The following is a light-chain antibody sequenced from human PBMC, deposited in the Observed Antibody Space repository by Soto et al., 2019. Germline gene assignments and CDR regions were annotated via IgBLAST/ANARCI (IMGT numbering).Light chain of an antibody. CDR1: QSVSGY. J-gene: IGKJ1*01. Sequence: EIVLTQSPATLSLSPGERATLSCRASQSVSGYLAWYQQKPGQAPRILIYDASNRATGIPARISGSGFGTDFAFTSSSLEPEDFAVYYCQQLSKWRTFGQGTKVEIK. V-gene: IGKV3-11*01. CDR3: QQLSKWRT. CDR2: DAS.